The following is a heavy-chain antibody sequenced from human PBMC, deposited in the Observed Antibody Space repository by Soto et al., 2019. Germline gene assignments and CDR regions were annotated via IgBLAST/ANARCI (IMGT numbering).Heavy chain of an antibody. CDR1: GDSVSSNSAA. D-gene: IGHD2-2*01. Sequence: PSQTLSLTCAISGDSVSSNSAAWNWIRQSPSRVLEWLGRTYYRSKWYNDYAVSVKSRITINPDTSKNQFSLQLNSVTPEDTAVYYCARGRGYCSSTSCYWGSDYYYGMDVWGQGTTVTVSS. CDR3: ARGRGYCSSTSCYWGSDYYYGMDV. V-gene: IGHV6-1*01. J-gene: IGHJ6*02. CDR2: TYYRSKWYN.